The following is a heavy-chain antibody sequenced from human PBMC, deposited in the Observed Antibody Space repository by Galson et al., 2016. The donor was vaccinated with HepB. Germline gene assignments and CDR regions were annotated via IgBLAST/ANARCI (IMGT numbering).Heavy chain of an antibody. J-gene: IGHJ4*02. CDR2: VTYSGST. V-gene: IGHV4-34*01. Sequence: ETLSLTCAVYNGSFRGHYWSWIRQPPGKGLEWIGEVTYSGSTNYNSSLKSRVTISVDTSKKQFSLELNSVTAADTAVYYCALIPYDFWGGYTLDYWGQGTLVTVSS. D-gene: IGHD3-3*01. CDR3: ALIPYDFWGGYTLDY. CDR1: NGSFRGHY.